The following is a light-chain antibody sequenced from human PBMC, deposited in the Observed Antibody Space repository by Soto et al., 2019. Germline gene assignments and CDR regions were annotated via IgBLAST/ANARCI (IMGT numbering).Light chain of an antibody. J-gene: IGLJ1*01. Sequence: QSVLTQPPSVSGAPGQRVTISCTGSSSNIGAGYDVHWYQQLPGTAPKLLIYGNSNRPSGVPDRFSGSKSGTSASLAITGLQAEDEADYYCQSYDSGLSGSNVFGTGTKVT. CDR1: SSNIGAGYD. CDR3: QSYDSGLSGSNV. V-gene: IGLV1-40*01. CDR2: GNS.